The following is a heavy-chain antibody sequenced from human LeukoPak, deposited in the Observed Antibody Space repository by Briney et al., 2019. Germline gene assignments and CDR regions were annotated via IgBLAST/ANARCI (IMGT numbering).Heavy chain of an antibody. CDR1: GGSFSGYY. J-gene: IGHJ5*02. Sequence: SETLSLTCAVYGGSFSGYYWSWIRQPPGKGLEWIGEINHSGSTNYNPSLKRRVTISIDKSKNQFSLKLSSVTAADTAVYYCASRGFDPWGQGTLVTVSS. CDR2: INHSGST. V-gene: IGHV4-34*01. CDR3: ASRGFDP.